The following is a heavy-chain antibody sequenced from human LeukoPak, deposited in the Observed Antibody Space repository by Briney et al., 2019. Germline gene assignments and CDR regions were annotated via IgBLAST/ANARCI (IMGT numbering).Heavy chain of an antibody. CDR1: GYTFTSYI. J-gene: IGHJ6*03. D-gene: IGHD6-13*01. V-gene: IGHV1-18*01. Sequence: ASVKVSRKASGYTFTSYIISWVRQAPGQGLEWMGWINAYNGNTDYAQRVQGRVTMTTDTSTSTAYMEVRSLRSDDTAVYYCARDRHIAAAVYYYYMDVWGKGTPVTVSS. CDR3: ARDRHIAAAVYYYYMDV. CDR2: INAYNGNT.